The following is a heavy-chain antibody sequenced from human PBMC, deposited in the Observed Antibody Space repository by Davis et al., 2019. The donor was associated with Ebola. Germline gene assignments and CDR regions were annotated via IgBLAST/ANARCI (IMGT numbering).Heavy chain of an antibody. V-gene: IGHV3-11*01. Sequence: GESLKISCAASGFTFSDYDMSWIRQAPGKGLEWVSYISGRTNTIYYADSVKGRFTISRDNSKNSLSLQLNSVSAEDTALYFCGRGGYYRETITYWGQGTLVTVSS. J-gene: IGHJ4*02. CDR2: ISGRTNTI. D-gene: IGHD3-10*01. CDR1: GFTFSDYD. CDR3: GRGGYYRETITY.